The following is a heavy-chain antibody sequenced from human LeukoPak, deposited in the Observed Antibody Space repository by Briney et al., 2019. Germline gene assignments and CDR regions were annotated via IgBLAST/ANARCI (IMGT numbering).Heavy chain of an antibody. CDR3: ARGVDMAATQYAY. V-gene: IGHV4-59*01. CDR2: IYYSGST. D-gene: IGHD3-3*01. CDR1: GGSISSYY. Sequence: KSSETLSLTCTVSGGSISSYYWSWIRQPPGKGLEWIGYIYYSGSTNYNPSLKSRVTISVDTSKNQFSLKLSSVTAADTAVYYCARGVDMAATQYAYWGQGTQVTVSS. J-gene: IGHJ4*02.